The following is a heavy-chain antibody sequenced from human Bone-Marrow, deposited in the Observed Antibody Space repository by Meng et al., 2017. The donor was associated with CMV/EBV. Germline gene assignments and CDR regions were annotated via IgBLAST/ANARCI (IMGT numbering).Heavy chain of an antibody. Sequence: GGSLRLSCAASGFTFSSYAISWVRQAPGKGLEWVSAISGSGGSTYYADSVKGRFTISRGNSKNTLYLQMNSLRAEDTAVYYCAKGGRLWLVREYFQHWGQGTLVTVSS. D-gene: IGHD6-19*01. CDR2: ISGSGGST. V-gene: IGHV3-23*01. CDR3: AKGGRLWLVREYFQH. CDR1: GFTFSSYA. J-gene: IGHJ1*01.